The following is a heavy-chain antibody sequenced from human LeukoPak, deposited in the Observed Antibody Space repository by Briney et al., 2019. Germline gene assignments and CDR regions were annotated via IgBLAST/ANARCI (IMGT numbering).Heavy chain of an antibody. CDR1: GGSISSGGHY. CDR2: IYYSGST. V-gene: IGHV4-31*03. CDR3: ARKMFGSETYSFDY. Sequence: PSETLSLTCTVSGGSISSGGHYWSWIRQHPGKGLEWIGYIYYSGSTYYNPSLKSRVTISVHTSKNQFSLKLSSVTAADTAVYYCARKMFGSETYSFDYWGQGTLVTVSS. J-gene: IGHJ4*02. D-gene: IGHD3-10*01.